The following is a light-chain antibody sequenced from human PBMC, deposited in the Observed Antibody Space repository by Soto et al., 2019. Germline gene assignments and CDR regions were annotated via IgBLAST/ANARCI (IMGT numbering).Light chain of an antibody. CDR3: QQYKNWHPIT. V-gene: IGKV3-15*01. Sequence: EILMKQSPSTLAVSPGERATLSCGAGQSVGSSLAWYQQEPGQAPRLLISGASTRATGIPARFSGSGSGTEFILTISSLQYEDFAVYFCQQYKNWHPITFGQGTRLEIK. J-gene: IGKJ5*01. CDR2: GAS. CDR1: QSVGSS.